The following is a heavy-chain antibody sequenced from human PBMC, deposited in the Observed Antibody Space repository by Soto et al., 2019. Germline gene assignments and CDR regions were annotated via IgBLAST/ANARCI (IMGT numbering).Heavy chain of an antibody. Sequence: EVQLVESGGGLVQPGGSLRLSCAASGFTFSSYWMSWVRQAPGKGLEWVANIKQDGSEKYYVDSVKGRFTISRDDAKNSLYLQMNSLRAEDTAVYYCARDRGYCSGGSCSVYYYGMDVWGQQTTVTVSS. CDR2: IKQDGSEK. J-gene: IGHJ6*02. CDR3: ARDRGYCSGGSCSVYYYGMDV. V-gene: IGHV3-7*03. CDR1: GFTFSSYW. D-gene: IGHD2-15*01.